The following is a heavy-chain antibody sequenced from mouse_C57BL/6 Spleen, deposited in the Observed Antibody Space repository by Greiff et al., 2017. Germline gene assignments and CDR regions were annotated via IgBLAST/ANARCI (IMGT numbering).Heavy chain of an antibody. CDR3: ARWGLLRYAMDY. CDR2: IDPNSGGT. J-gene: IGHJ4*01. D-gene: IGHD1-1*01. CDR1: GYTFTSYW. V-gene: IGHV1-72*01. Sequence: QVQLQQPGAELVKPGASVKLSCKASGYTFTSYWMHWVKQRPGRGLEWIGRIDPNSGGTTYNEKFKGKATLTVDKPSSTAYMQLSSLTPEDAAVYYCARWGLLRYAMDYWGQGTSVTVSS.